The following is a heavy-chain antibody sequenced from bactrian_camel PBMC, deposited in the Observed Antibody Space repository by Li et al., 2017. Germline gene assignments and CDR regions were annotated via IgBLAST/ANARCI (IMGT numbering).Heavy chain of an antibody. V-gene: IGHV3S1*01. Sequence: VQLVESGGGSVQAGGSLRLSCVASVSRYCMGWFRQAPGKEREGIATINGAGITSYSDSVKGRFTIGKDDAYTLYLQMNNLKPEDTAMYYCAAGNINWAACESRAQNEFKYWGQGTQVTVS. CDR3: AAGNINWAACESRAQNEFKY. CDR2: INGAGIT. CDR1: VSRYC. J-gene: IGHJ4*01. D-gene: IGHD8*01.